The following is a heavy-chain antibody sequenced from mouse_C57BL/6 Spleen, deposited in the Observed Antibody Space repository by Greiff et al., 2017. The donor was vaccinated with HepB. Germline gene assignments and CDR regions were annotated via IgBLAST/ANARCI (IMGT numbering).Heavy chain of an antibody. J-gene: IGHJ1*03. D-gene: IGHD1-1*01. V-gene: IGHV5-4*01. CDR1: GFTFSSYA. CDR3: ARDLDYGSSYGYFDV. Sequence: EVKLVESGGGLVKPGGSLKLSCAASGFTFSSYAMSWVRQTPEKRLEWVATISDGGSYTYYPDNVKVRFTISRDNAKNNLYLQMSHLKSEDTAMYYCARDLDYGSSYGYFDVWGTGTTVTVSS. CDR2: ISDGGSYT.